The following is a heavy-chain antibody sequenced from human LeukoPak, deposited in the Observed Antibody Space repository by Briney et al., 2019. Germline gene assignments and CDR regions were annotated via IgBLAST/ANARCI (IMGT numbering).Heavy chain of an antibody. D-gene: IGHD3-10*01. Sequence: PGGSLRLSCVASGFIFSDHYMGWVRQAPGKGLEWVGRIRDKANGHTTEYAASVKGRFTISRDDSENSMYLHLRRLTPEDTGVYYCARIVIIMVRGIQYYGMDVWGQGTTVTVSS. J-gene: IGHJ6*02. V-gene: IGHV3-72*01. CDR3: ARIVIIMVRGIQYYGMDV. CDR2: IRDKANGHTT. CDR1: GFIFSDHY.